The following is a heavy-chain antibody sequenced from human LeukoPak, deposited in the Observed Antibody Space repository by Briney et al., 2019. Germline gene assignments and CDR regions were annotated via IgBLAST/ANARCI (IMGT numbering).Heavy chain of an antibody. Sequence: PSETLSLTCAVYGGSFSGYYWSWIRQPPGKGLEWIGEINHSGSTNYNPSLKSRVTISVDTSKNQFSLKLSSVTAADTAVYYCARDLSYSSSWYGSVYYYYYMDVWGKGTTVTVSS. J-gene: IGHJ6*03. CDR3: ARDLSYSSSWYGSVYYYYYMDV. V-gene: IGHV4-34*01. CDR2: INHSGST. D-gene: IGHD6-13*01. CDR1: GGSFSGYY.